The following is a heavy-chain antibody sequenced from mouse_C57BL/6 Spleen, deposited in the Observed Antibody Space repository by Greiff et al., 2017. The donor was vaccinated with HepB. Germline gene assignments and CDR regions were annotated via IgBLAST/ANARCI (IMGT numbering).Heavy chain of an antibody. V-gene: IGHV1-55*01. D-gene: IGHD3-2*02. CDR2: IYPGSGST. J-gene: IGHJ3*01. Sequence: QVQLQQPGAELVKPGASVKMSCKASGYTFTSYWITWVKQRPGQGLEWIGDIYPGSGSTNYNEKFKSKATLTVDTSSSTAYMQLSSLTSEDSALYYCAREGTAQAVAYWGQGTLVTVSA. CDR1: GYTFTSYW. CDR3: AREGTAQAVAY.